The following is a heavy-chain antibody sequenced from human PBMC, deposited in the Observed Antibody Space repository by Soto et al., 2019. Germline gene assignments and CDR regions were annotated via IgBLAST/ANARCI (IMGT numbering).Heavy chain of an antibody. CDR1: GDTFTDYY. J-gene: IGHJ4*01. V-gene: IGHV1-2*02. CDR2: INPNSGGT. Sequence: QVQLMQSGAEVRKPGASVKVSCKASGDTFTDYYMHWVRQAPGQGLEWMGWINPNSGGTNYAQKFQGRVTMPRDTSISTAYMELSRLRSDDTAVYYCARDPTALRYFGADYWGHGTLVTVSS. D-gene: IGHD3-9*01. CDR3: ARDPTALRYFGADY.